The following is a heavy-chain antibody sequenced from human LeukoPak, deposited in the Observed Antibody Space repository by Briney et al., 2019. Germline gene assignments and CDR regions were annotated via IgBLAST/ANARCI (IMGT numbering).Heavy chain of an antibody. CDR1: GGSFSGYY. J-gene: IGHJ4*02. Sequence: KPSATLSLTCAVYGGSFSGYYWSWIRQPPGKGLEWIGEINHSGSTNYNPSLKSRVTISVDTSKNQFSLKLSSVTAADTAVYYCARGVRNMVRGVDFDYWGQGTLVTVSS. CDR2: INHSGST. CDR3: ARGVRNMVRGVDFDY. D-gene: IGHD3-10*01. V-gene: IGHV4-34*01.